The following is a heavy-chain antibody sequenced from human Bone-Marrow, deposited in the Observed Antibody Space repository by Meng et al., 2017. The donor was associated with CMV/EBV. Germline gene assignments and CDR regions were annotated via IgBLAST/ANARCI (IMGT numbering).Heavy chain of an antibody. V-gene: IGHV3-48*04. CDR1: GFTFSSYS. Sequence: GESLKISCAASGFTFSSYSMNWVRQAPGKGLEWVSYISSSSSTIYYADSVKGRFTISRDNAKNSLYLQMNSLRAEDTAVYYCARVTTLYYYGMDVWGQGTTVTVSS. CDR2: ISSSSSTI. D-gene: IGHD4-11*01. J-gene: IGHJ6*02. CDR3: ARVTTLYYYGMDV.